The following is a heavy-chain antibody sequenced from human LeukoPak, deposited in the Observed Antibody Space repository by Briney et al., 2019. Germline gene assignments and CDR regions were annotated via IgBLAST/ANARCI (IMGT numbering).Heavy chain of an antibody. J-gene: IGHJ6*02. Sequence: QTGGSLRLSCAASGFTFSSYGMHWVRQAPGKGLEWVAVISYDGSNKYYADSVEGRFTISRDNSKNTLYLQMNSLRAEDTAVYYCAKDSYYYYGMDVWGQGTTVTVSS. CDR1: GFTFSSYG. CDR2: ISYDGSNK. CDR3: AKDSYYYYGMDV. V-gene: IGHV3-30*18.